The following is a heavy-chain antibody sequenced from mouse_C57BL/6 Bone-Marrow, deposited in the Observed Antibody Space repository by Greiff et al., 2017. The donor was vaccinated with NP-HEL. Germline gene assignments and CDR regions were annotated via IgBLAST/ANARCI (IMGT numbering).Heavy chain of an antibody. J-gene: IGHJ4*01. CDR2: IYPGSGNT. CDR3: AREGYPAMDY. D-gene: IGHD2-2*01. V-gene: IGHV1-76*01. CDR1: GYTFTDYY. Sequence: VKVVESGAELVRPGASVKLSCKASGYTFTDYYINWVKQRPGQGLEWIARIYPGSGNTYYNEKFKGKATLTAEKSSSTAYMQLSSLTSEDSAVYFCAREGYPAMDYWGQGTSVTVSS.